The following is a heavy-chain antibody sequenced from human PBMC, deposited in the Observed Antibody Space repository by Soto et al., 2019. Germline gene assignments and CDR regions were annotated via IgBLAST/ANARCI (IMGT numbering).Heavy chain of an antibody. Sequence: DVQLVESGGGLVQPGRSLRLSCAASGFTFDDYAMHWVRQAPGKGLEWVSGISWNSGSIGYADSVKGRFTISRDNAKNSLYLQMNSLRAEDTALYYCAKDIRDDSSGPFDYWGQGTLVTVSS. CDR3: AKDIRDDSSGPFDY. CDR2: ISWNSGSI. V-gene: IGHV3-9*01. J-gene: IGHJ4*02. D-gene: IGHD3-22*01. CDR1: GFTFDDYA.